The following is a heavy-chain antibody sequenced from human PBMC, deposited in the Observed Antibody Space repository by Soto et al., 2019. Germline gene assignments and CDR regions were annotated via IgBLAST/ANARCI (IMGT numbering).Heavy chain of an antibody. Sequence: GGSLRLSCAASGFTFSRFELHWVRQAPGKGLEWISYISSSGSTTYYASSVEGRFTISRDNANNSVYLQMDSLRAEDTALYYCTRAAWFPYLSFYWGQGALVTVSS. D-gene: IGHD3-10*01. V-gene: IGHV3-48*03. J-gene: IGHJ4*02. CDR2: ISSSGSTT. CDR1: GFTFSRFE. CDR3: TRAAWFPYLSFY.